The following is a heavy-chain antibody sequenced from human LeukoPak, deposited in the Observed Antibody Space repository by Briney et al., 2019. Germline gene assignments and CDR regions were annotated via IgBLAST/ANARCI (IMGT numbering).Heavy chain of an antibody. J-gene: IGHJ4*02. CDR1: GGSVSSGSDY. Sequence: SETLSLTCTVSGGSVSSGSDYWSWIRQPPGKGLEWIGYISYTGTTNYNPSLKSRVTMPVNTSKNQFSLKLSSVTAADTAVYYCARHQRLVYNFDYWGQGTLVTVSS. V-gene: IGHV4-61*01. CDR3: ARHQRLVYNFDY. D-gene: IGHD2-2*01. CDR2: ISYTGTT.